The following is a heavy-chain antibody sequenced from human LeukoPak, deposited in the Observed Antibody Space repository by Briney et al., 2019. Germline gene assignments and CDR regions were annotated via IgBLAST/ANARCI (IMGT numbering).Heavy chain of an antibody. CDR2: ISGSGGTT. V-gene: IGHV3-23*01. Sequence: PGGSLRLSCAASGFTFSTSDMGWVRQAPGKGLEWVSSISGSGGTTFYAGSVKGRFTISRDNSKNTLYLQMNSLSPADTAVYYCAKFRARGAFDIWGQGTMVTVSS. J-gene: IGHJ3*02. CDR3: AKFRARGAFDI. CDR1: GFTFSTSD.